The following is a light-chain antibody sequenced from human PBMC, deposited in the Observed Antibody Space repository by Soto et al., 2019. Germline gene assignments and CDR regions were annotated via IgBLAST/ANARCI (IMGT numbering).Light chain of an antibody. CDR2: RAS. CDR3: QQYKSYPLT. CDR1: QSISSW. Sequence: DIQMTQSPSTLSASVGDRVTITCRASQSISSWLAWYQQKPGKAPKLLIYRASSLETGVPSRFSGSGSGTEFTLTISSLQPDDFVTYYCQQYKSYPLTFGGGTKVEIK. J-gene: IGKJ4*01. V-gene: IGKV1-5*03.